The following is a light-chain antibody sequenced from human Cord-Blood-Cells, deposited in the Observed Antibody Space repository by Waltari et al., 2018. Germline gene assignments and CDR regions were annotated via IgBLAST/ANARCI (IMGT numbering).Light chain of an antibody. Sequence: SSELTQDPAVSVALGQTVRITCQGDSLRSYYASWYQQKPGQAPLLVIYGKNNLPSGIPDRFSGSRSGNTASLTITGAQAEDEADYYCNSRDSSGNHLVFGGGTKLTVL. J-gene: IGLJ3*02. CDR1: SLRSYY. V-gene: IGLV3-19*01. CDR2: GKN. CDR3: NSRDSSGNHLV.